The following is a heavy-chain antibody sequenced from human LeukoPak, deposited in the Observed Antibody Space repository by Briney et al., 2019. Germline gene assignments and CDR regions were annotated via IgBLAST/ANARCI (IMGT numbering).Heavy chain of an antibody. CDR2: IWYDGSNK. J-gene: IGHJ2*01. CDR3: ARDSDGCSSEWYFDL. V-gene: IGHV3-33*01. Sequence: PGRSLRLSCVASAFTFNNYAMHRVRQAPGQGLEWVAVIWYDGSNKFYADSVKGRFTISRDNSKNTLYVQMHSLRAEDTVVYYGARDSDGCSSEWYFDLWGRGTLVTVSS. CDR1: AFTFNNYA. D-gene: IGHD6-19*01.